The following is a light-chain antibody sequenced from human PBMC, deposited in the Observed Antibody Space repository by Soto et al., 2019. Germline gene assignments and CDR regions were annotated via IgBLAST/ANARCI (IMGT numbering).Light chain of an antibody. Sequence: DIQMTQSPSSLSASVGDRVTITCRASQSIGRYLFWYQQKAGKAPKLLIFAASSLQSGVPSRFSGSGSGTDFTLTISRLLPEDFATYFCQHSYITPLTFGQGTKVDIK. CDR1: QSIGRY. J-gene: IGKJ1*01. CDR2: AAS. V-gene: IGKV1-39*01. CDR3: QHSYITPLT.